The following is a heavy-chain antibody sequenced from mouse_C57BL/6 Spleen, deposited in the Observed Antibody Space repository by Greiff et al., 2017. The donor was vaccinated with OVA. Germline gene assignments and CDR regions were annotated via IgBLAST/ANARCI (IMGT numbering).Heavy chain of an antibody. CDR1: GYTFTDYY. CDR2: INPNNGGT. V-gene: IGHV1-26*01. CDR3: VYGSSYYFDY. J-gene: IGHJ2*01. Sequence: VQLQQSGPELVKPGASVKISCKASGYTFTDYYMNWVKQSHGKSLEWIGDINPNNGGTSYNQKFKGKATLTVDKSSSTAYMELRSLTSEDSAVYYCVYGSSYYFDYWGQGTTLTVSS. D-gene: IGHD1-1*01.